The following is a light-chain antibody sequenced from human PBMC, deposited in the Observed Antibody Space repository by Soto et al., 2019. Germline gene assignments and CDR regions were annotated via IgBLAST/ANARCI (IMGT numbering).Light chain of an antibody. V-gene: IGKV1-5*03. CDR3: QHYNSYSEA. Sequence: DIQMTQSPSTPSGSVGARVTITCRASQTISSWLAWYQQKPGKAPKLLIYKASTLKSGVPSRFSGSGSGTEFTLTISSLQPDDFATYYCQHYNSYSEAFGQGTKVDVK. J-gene: IGKJ1*01. CDR1: QTISSW. CDR2: KAS.